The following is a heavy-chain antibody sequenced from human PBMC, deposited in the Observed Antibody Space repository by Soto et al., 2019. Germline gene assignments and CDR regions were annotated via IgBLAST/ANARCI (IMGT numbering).Heavy chain of an antibody. CDR3: ARGHYYDY. D-gene: IGHD3-10*01. CDR2: ISSGGDRT. Sequence: EVQLEEYGEGLVQPGGSLRLSCAASGFTFTTYPMHWVRQAPGKGLEYVSAISSGGDRTYYADSVKGRFTISRDNSKNTVFLQMGSLRADDMAVYYCARGHYYDYWGQGILVTVSS. CDR1: GFTFTTYP. J-gene: IGHJ4*02. V-gene: IGHV3-64*02.